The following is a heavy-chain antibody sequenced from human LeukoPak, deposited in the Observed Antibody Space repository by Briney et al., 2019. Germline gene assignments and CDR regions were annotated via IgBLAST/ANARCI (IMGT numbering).Heavy chain of an antibody. CDR1: GFTFSSYA. Sequence: GGSLRLSCAASGFTFSSYAMSWVRQAPGKGLEWVAVISYDGSNKYYADSVKGRFTISRDNSKNTLYLQMNSLRAEDTAVYCCAQVLGQEFDYWGQGTLVTVSS. J-gene: IGHJ4*02. CDR2: ISYDGSNK. CDR3: AQVLGQEFDY. D-gene: IGHD1-26*01. V-gene: IGHV3-30*18.